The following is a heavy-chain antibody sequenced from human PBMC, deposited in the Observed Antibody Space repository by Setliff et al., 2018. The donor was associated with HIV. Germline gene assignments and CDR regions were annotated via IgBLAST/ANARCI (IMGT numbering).Heavy chain of an antibody. V-gene: IGHV3-48*03. CDR1: GFIFSSYE. D-gene: IGHD5-12*01. CDR2: ISSSGSPI. Sequence: GGSLRLSCAASGFIFSSYEMNWVRQAPGKGLEWVSYISSSGSPIHYADSVRGRFTISRDNAKNALYLQMNSLRAEDTAVYYCATHRVGQRPWLSDFWGQGALVTAPQ. CDR3: ATHRVGQRPWLSDF. J-gene: IGHJ4*02.